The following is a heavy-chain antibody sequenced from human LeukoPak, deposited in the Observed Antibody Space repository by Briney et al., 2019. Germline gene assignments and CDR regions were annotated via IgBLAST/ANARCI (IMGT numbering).Heavy chain of an antibody. J-gene: IGHJ4*02. D-gene: IGHD3-10*01. V-gene: IGHV3-15*04. Sequence: GGSLRLSCAVSGFSFSDAWMSWVRQTPGKGVEWVGRIESKTEGGTTDYAALVKGRFTISRDDSTNTLYLQMNSLKSEDTAVYYCTTYGSGRKFDYWGQGVLVTVSS. CDR2: IESKTEGGTT. CDR1: GFSFSDAW. CDR3: TTYGSGRKFDY.